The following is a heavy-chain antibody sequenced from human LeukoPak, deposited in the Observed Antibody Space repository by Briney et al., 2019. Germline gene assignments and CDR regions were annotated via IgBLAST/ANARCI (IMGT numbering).Heavy chain of an antibody. J-gene: IGHJ4*02. CDR3: ARGDYGDYGIDY. D-gene: IGHD4-17*01. V-gene: IGHV3-23*01. CDR2: ISGSGGST. Sequence: GGSLRPSCAASGFTFSSYGMSWVRQAPGKGLEWVSAISGSGGSTYYPGSVKGRFTISRENAKNSLYLQVNSLRAGDTAVYYCARGDYGDYGIDYWGQGTLVTVSS. CDR1: GFTFSSYG.